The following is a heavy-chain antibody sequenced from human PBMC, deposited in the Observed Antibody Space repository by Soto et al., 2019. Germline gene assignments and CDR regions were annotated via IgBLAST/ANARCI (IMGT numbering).Heavy chain of an antibody. J-gene: IGHJ6*02. CDR2: ISAYNGNT. D-gene: IGHD2-15*01. CDR1: GYTFTSYG. CDR3: ASGYVVVVAGNYYYYGMDV. V-gene: IGHV1-18*01. Sequence: ASVKVSCKASGYTFTSYGISWVRQAPGQGLEWMGWISAYNGNTNYAQKLQGRVTMTTDTSTSTAYMELRSLRSDDTAVYYCASGYVVVVAGNYYYYGMDVWGQGTTVTVSS.